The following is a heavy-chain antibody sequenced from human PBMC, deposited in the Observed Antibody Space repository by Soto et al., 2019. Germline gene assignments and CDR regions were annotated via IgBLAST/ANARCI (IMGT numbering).Heavy chain of an antibody. D-gene: IGHD6-19*01. J-gene: IGHJ6*02. CDR2: ISAYNGNT. CDR3: ARDGSSGWSPIDYYYYYGMDV. Sequence: QVQLVQSGAEVKKPGASVKVSCKASGYTFTSYGISWVRQAPGQGLEWMGWISAYNGNTNYAQKLQGRVTMTTDTSTSTAYMELRSLRSDDTAVYYCARDGSSGWSPIDYYYYYGMDVWGQGTTVTVSS. V-gene: IGHV1-18*04. CDR1: GYTFTSYG.